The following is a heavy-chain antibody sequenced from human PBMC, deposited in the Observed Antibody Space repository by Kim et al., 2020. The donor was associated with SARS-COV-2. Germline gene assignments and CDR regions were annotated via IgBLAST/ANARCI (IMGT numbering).Heavy chain of an antibody. V-gene: IGHV3-30*02. CDR3: VYSSTPYYYYGMDV. Sequence: ADSVKGRFTISRDNSKNTLYLQMNSLRAEDTAVYYCVYSSTPYYYYGMDVWGQGTTVTVSS. J-gene: IGHJ6*02. D-gene: IGHD6-13*01.